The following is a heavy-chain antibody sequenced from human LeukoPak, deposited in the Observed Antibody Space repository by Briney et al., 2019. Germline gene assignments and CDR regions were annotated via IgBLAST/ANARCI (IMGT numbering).Heavy chain of an antibody. CDR1: GGSISSYY. Sequence: KTSETLSLTCTVSGGSISSYYWSWIRQPPGKGLEWIGRIYTSGSTNYNPSLKSRVTISADTSRNQFSLKLRSVTAADTAVYYCARGYSYGYCFDYWGQGTLVTVSA. V-gene: IGHV4-4*08. CDR3: ARGYSYGYCFDY. D-gene: IGHD5-18*01. CDR2: IYTSGST. J-gene: IGHJ4*02.